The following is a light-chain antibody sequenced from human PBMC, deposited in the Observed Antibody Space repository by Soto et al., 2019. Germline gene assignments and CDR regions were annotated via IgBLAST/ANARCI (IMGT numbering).Light chain of an antibody. CDR3: AAWDASLSSFV. CDR2: YNN. Sequence: QSVLTQPPSASGTAGQVVTISCSGGDSNIGSNSVYWYQHLPRMAPKLLIFYNNQRPSGVPDRFSGSRSGTSASLAIVGLRSEEGAVYYCAAWDASLSSFVFGKGTKLTVL. J-gene: IGLJ1*01. V-gene: IGLV1-47*02. CDR1: DSNIGSNS.